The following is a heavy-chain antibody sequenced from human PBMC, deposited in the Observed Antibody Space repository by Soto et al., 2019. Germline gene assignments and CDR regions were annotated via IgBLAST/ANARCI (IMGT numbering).Heavy chain of an antibody. CDR2: INHSGST. D-gene: IGHD3-10*01. Sequence: QVQLQQWGAGLLKPSETLSLTCAVYGGSFSGDYWNWIRQPPGKGLEWIGEINHSGSTNYNPSLKNRFTISVDTSKDQFSLKLSSVTAAHTAVYDCARGYGKNFDYWGQGTLVTVSS. J-gene: IGHJ4*02. CDR1: GGSFSGDY. CDR3: ARGYGKNFDY. V-gene: IGHV4-34*01.